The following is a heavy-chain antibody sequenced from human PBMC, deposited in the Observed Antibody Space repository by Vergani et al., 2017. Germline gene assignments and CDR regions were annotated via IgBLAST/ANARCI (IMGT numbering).Heavy chain of an antibody. CDR1: GFTFSSYW. Sequence: EVQLVESGGGLVQPGGSLRLSCAAFGFTFSSYWMSWVRQTPGKGLEWVANIKQDGSEKYYVDSVKGRLTISRDNAKNSLYLQMNSLRAEDTAVYYCARELKGYYYYGLDVWGQGTTVTVSS. V-gene: IGHV3-7*01. J-gene: IGHJ6*02. CDR3: ARELKGYYYYGLDV. CDR2: IKQDGSEK.